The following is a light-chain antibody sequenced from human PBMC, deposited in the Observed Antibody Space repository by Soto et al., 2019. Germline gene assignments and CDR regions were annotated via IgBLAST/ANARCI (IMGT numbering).Light chain of an antibody. CDR2: GPS. J-gene: IGKJ1*01. CDR3: QQYNSYST. CDR1: QSVRNNY. V-gene: IGKV3-20*01. Sequence: EIVLTQSPGTLSLSPGERATLSCRASQSVRNNYLACYQQKPGQGPWLLIHGPSRRAAGIPDRFSASGSGTEFSLTISSLQQDDFATYCCQQYNSYSTFGQGTKVDI.